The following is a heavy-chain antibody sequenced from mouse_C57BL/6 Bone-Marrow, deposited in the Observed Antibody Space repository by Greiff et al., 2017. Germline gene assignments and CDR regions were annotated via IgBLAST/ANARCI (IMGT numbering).Heavy chain of an antibody. CDR3: ARHFPSDLAMDY. CDR1: GYTFKSYG. D-gene: IGHD6-1*01. CDR2: IYPRSGNK. V-gene: IGHV1-81*01. J-gene: IGHJ4*01. Sequence: QVQLQQSGAELARPGASVKLSCKASGYTFKSYGISWVKQRTGQGLVWIGEIYPRSGNKYYNEKFKGKATLTADKYTSTAYMELRSLTSADSAVYFCARHFPSDLAMDYWGQGTSVTVSS.